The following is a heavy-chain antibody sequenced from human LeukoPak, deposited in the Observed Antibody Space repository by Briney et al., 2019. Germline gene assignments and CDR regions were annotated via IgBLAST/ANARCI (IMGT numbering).Heavy chain of an antibody. D-gene: IGHD2-2*01. Sequence: GGSLRLSCAASGFTFSSYSMNWVRQAPGKGLEWVSSISSSSSYIYYADSVKGRFTISRDNAKNSLYLQMNSLRAGDTAVYYCGRDLIPLHPPPPLVVVPAAMLDYYYGMDVWGKGTTVTVSS. J-gene: IGHJ6*04. CDR1: GFTFSSYS. V-gene: IGHV3-21*01. CDR2: ISSSSSYI. CDR3: GRDLIPLHPPPPLVVVPAAMLDYYYGMDV.